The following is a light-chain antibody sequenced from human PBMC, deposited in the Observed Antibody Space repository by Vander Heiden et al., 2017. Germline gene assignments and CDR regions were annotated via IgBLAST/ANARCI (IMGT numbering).Light chain of an antibody. V-gene: IGKV1-39*01. CDR3: QQSDSTPYT. Sequence: IQLPQSPSSLSASVGDRVTITCRASQSISSYLNWYQQKPGKAPKLLIYAASSLQSGVPSRFSGSGSGTDFTLTISRLQPEEFATYYCQQSDSTPYTFGQGTKLXIK. CDR1: QSISSY. J-gene: IGKJ2*01. CDR2: AAS.